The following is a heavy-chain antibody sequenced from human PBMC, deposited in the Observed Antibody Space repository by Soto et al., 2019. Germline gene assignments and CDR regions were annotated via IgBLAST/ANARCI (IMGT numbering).Heavy chain of an antibody. J-gene: IGHJ6*02. CDR2: IYYSGST. CDR3: ARGLAAAGSWYYYYGMDV. CDR1: GGSISSYY. Sequence: SETLSLTCTVSGGSISSYYWSWIRQPPGKGLEWIGYIYYSGSTNYNPSLKSRVTISVDTSKNQFSLKLSSVTAADTAVYYCARGLAAAGSWYYYYGMDVWGQGTTVTVSS. V-gene: IGHV4-59*01. D-gene: IGHD6-13*01.